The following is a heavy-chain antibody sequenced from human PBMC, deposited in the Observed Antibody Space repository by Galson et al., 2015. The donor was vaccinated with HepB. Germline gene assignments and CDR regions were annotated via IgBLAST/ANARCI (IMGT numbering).Heavy chain of an antibody. J-gene: IGHJ6*02. D-gene: IGHD2-21*01. CDR3: AREQAYCGGGRCYYYYGMDF. CDR2: IKQDGSEK. CDR1: GFTFSSYW. V-gene: IGHV3-7*03. Sequence: SLRLSCAASGFTFSSYWMSWVRQAPGKGLEWVANIKQDGSEKYYVDSVKGRFTISRDNAKNSMYLQMNSLRAEDTAVYYCAREQAYCGGGRCYYYYGMDFWGQGTTVTVSS.